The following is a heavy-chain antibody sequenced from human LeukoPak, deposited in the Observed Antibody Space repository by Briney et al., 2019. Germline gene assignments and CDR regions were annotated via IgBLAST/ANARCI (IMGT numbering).Heavy chain of an antibody. Sequence: PGGSLRLSCAASGFTFSSYSMNWVRQAPGKGLEWVSAISGSGGSTYYADSVKGRFTISRDNSKNTLYLQMNSLRAEDTAVYYCASVGSGYYPTPFFFDYWGQGTLVTVSS. CDR1: GFTFSSYS. CDR2: ISGSGGST. J-gene: IGHJ4*02. CDR3: ASVGSGYYPTPFFFDY. D-gene: IGHD3-22*01. V-gene: IGHV3-23*01.